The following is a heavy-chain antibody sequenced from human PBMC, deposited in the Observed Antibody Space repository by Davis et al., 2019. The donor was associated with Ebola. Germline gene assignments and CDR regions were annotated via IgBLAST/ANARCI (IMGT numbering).Heavy chain of an antibody. CDR1: GFTFSSYS. Sequence: GESLKISCAASGFTFSSYSMNWVRQAPGKGLEWVSSISSSSSYIYYADSVKGRFTISRDNAKNSLYLQMNSLRAEDTAVYYRASVVVGATIHWGQGTLVTVSS. CDR3: ASVVVGATIH. CDR2: ISSSSSYI. J-gene: IGHJ4*02. D-gene: IGHD1-26*01. V-gene: IGHV3-21*01.